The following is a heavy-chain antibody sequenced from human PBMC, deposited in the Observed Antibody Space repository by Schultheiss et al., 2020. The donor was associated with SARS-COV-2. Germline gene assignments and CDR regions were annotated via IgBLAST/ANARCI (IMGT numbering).Heavy chain of an antibody. Sequence: SETLSLTCAVSGYSISSGYYWSWIRQPAGKGLEWIGRIYTSGSTNYNPSLKSRVTMSVDTSKNQFSLKLSSVTAADTAVYYCARYQGVVPAAIDYWGQGTLVTVSS. J-gene: IGHJ4*02. CDR1: GYSISSGYY. CDR2: IYTSGST. D-gene: IGHD2-2*01. CDR3: ARYQGVVPAAIDY. V-gene: IGHV4-59*10.